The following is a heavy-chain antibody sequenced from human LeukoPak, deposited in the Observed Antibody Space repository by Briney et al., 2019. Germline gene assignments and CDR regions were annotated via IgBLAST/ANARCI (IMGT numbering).Heavy chain of an antibody. D-gene: IGHD6-13*01. Sequence: PSETLSLTCAVSGGSISSSNWWSWVRQPPGKGLEWIGEIYHSGSTNYNPSLKSRVTISVDKSKNQFSLKLSSVTAADTAVYYCARANIAAAGLHPTFDYWGQGTLVTVSS. CDR2: IYHSGST. J-gene: IGHJ4*02. CDR1: GGSISSSNW. V-gene: IGHV4-4*02. CDR3: ARANIAAAGLHPTFDY.